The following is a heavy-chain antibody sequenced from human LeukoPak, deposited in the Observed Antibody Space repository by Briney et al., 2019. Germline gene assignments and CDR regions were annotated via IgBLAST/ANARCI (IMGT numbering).Heavy chain of an antibody. J-gene: IGHJ4*02. CDR3: ARWRPSYGYY. Sequence: SETLSLTCTVSGGSISSYYWSWIRQPPGKGPEWIGYIYYSGSTNYNPSLKSRVTISVDTSKNQFSLKLSSVTAADTAVYYCARWRPSYGYYWGQGTLVTVSS. V-gene: IGHV4-59*08. CDR1: GGSISSYY. D-gene: IGHD5-18*01. CDR2: IYYSGST.